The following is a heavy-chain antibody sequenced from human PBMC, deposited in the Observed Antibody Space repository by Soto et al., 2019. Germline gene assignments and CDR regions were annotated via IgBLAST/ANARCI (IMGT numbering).Heavy chain of an antibody. CDR1: GGSISSGGYY. Sequence: SETLSLTCTVSGGSISSGGYYWSWIRQHPGKGLEWIGYIYYSGSTYYNPSLKSRVTISVDTSKNQFSLKLSSVTAADTAVYYCARVDTAMAVGYYYYGMDVWGQGTTVTVSS. D-gene: IGHD5-18*01. CDR2: IYYSGST. J-gene: IGHJ6*02. V-gene: IGHV4-31*03. CDR3: ARVDTAMAVGYYYYGMDV.